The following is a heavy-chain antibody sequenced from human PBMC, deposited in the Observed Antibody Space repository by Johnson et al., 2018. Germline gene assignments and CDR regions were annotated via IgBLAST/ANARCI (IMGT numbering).Heavy chain of an antibody. CDR2: IWYDGSRQ. Sequence: RSLRLSCVASGFTFSRHCMHWVRQAAGKGLEWVADIWYDGSRQYYADSVKGRFTTSRDNSKSTLYLQMNSLRVDDTAVYYCVRDRLGDNSGGRWYNWYFDPWGRGTLVSVSS. CDR1: GFTFSRHC. J-gene: IGHJ2*01. CDR3: VRDRLGDNSGGRWYNWYFDP. V-gene: IGHV3-33*08. D-gene: IGHD2-15*01.